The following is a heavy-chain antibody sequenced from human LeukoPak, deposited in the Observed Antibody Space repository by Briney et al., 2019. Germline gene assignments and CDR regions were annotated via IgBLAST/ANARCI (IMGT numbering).Heavy chain of an antibody. Sequence: GGSLRLSCAGSGFAFSDYYMTWIRQAPGRGLEFISYISGSGNSIVYADSVKGRFTISGDNAKNSLYLQMNSLRDEDTAVYYCAREPRLAVYWGQGTLVTVSS. CDR2: ISGSGNSI. V-gene: IGHV3-11*01. J-gene: IGHJ4*02. CDR1: GFAFSDYY. CDR3: AREPRLAVY. D-gene: IGHD6-19*01.